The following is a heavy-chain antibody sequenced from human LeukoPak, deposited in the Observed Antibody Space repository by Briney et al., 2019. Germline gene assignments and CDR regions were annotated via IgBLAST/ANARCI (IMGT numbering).Heavy chain of an antibody. CDR1: GFTFSSYA. V-gene: IGHV3-23*01. J-gene: IGHJ4*01. CDR3: AKDRYGMMVRATFDY. CDR2: ISGSGGST. Sequence: PGGSLRLSCAASGFTFSSYAMSWVRQAPGKGLEWVSAISGSGGSTYYADSVKGRFTISRDNSKNTLYLQMNSLRAEDTAVYYCAKDRYGMMVRATFDYWGQEPWSPSPQ. D-gene: IGHD3-10*01.